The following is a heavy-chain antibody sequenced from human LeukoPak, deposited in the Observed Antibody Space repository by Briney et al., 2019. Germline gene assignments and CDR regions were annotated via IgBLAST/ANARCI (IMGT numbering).Heavy chain of an antibody. D-gene: IGHD4-17*01. V-gene: IGHV3-23*01. Sequence: GRSLRLSCAASGFTFSSYPMHWVRQAPGKGLEWVSSISGYGGSTHYADSVKGRFTISRDNFKNTLYLQMNSLRAEDTAVYYCAKGDHGDQDYYYAMDVWGQGTTVTVSS. J-gene: IGHJ6*02. CDR2: ISGYGGST. CDR1: GFTFSSYP. CDR3: AKGDHGDQDYYYAMDV.